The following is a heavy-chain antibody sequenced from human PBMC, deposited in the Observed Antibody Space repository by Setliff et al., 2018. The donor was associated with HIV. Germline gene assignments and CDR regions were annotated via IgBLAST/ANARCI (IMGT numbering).Heavy chain of an antibody. J-gene: IGHJ4*02. CDR2: AYHSGRA. D-gene: IGHD3-10*01. CDR1: GYSISSGYS. V-gene: IGHV4-38-2*01. Sequence: SETLSLTCAVSGYSISSGYSWGWVRQPPGKGLEWIGNAYHSGRAFYNPSLESRVTMSIDSSKNLFSLRLDSVTAADTAVYYCARVNFFYASGSHTRDLDYWGQGTLVTVSS. CDR3: ARVNFFYASGSHTRDLDY.